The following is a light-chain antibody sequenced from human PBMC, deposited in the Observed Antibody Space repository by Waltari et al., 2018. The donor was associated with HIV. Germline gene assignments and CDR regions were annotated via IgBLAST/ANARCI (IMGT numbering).Light chain of an antibody. J-gene: IGLJ2*01. V-gene: IGLV1-40*01. Sequence: QSVLTQPPSVSGAPGQRVTISCTGSSSNIGAGYDVHWYQQLPGTAPKLLSYANINRPSGVPDRFSGSKSGSSASLAITGLQAEDEAHYYCQSFDSSLTTSGVIFGGGTKLTVL. CDR1: SSNIGAGYD. CDR3: QSFDSSLTTSGVI. CDR2: ANI.